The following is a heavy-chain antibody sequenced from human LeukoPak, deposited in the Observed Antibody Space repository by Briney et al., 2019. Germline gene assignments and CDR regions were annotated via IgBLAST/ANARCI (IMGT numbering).Heavy chain of an antibody. V-gene: IGHV3-11*01. Sequence: GGSLRLSCAASGFTFSDYYMSWIRQAPGKGLEWVSYISSSGSTIYYADSVKGRFTISRDNAKNSLYLQMNSLRAEDTAVYYCARVVRSNCGNWFDPWGQGTLVTVSS. CDR3: ARVVRSNCGNWFDP. CDR1: GFTFSDYY. CDR2: ISSSGSTI. J-gene: IGHJ5*02. D-gene: IGHD4-11*01.